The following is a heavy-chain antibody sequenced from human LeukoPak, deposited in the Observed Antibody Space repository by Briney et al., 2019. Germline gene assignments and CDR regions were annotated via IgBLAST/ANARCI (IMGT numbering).Heavy chain of an antibody. J-gene: IGHJ4*02. D-gene: IGHD3-10*01. V-gene: IGHV3-21*01. CDR1: GFTFSSYS. CDR2: ISSSSSYI. CDR3: ARDQYYGSGTYYNSSKGYFDY. Sequence: GGSLRLSCAASGFTFSSYSMNWVRQAPGKGLEWVSSISSSSSYIYYADSVKGRFTISRDNAKNSLYLQMNSLRAEDTAVYYCARDQYYGSGTYYNSSKGYFDYWGQGTLVTVSS.